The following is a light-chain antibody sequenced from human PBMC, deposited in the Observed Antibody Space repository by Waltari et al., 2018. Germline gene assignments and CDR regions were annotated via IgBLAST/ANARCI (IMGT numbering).Light chain of an antibody. CDR1: SSNIGSHT. CDR2: SNN. Sequence: QSVLTQPPSPSGTPGQRVTISCSGSSSNIGSHTVNWYQQLPGTAPKLRIYSNNRRPSGVPDRFSGSKSGTSASLAISGLQSEDEADYYCTAWDDSLNGRVFGGGTKLTVL. J-gene: IGLJ3*02. CDR3: TAWDDSLNGRV. V-gene: IGLV1-44*01.